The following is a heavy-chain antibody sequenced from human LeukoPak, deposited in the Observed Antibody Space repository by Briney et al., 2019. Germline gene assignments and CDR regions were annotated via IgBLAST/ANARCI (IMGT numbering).Heavy chain of an antibody. CDR1: DYSISSGYY. CDR3: AREVHDYVWGSQHDALDI. Sequence: PSETLSLTCTVSDYSISSGYYWSWIRQPAGKGLEWIGRIYTSVNTNYNPSLKSRVSISVVTSKNQFSLQLSSVTAAYTAVYYCAREVHDYVWGSQHDALDIWGQGTMVTVSS. D-gene: IGHD3-16*01. CDR2: IYTSVNT. V-gene: IGHV4-61*02. J-gene: IGHJ3*02.